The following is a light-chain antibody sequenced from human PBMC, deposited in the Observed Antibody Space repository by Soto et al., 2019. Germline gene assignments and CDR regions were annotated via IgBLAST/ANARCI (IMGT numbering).Light chain of an antibody. CDR1: QSVNSDY. Sequence: EIVLTQSPGTLSLSPWERATLSCRASQSVNSDYLGWFQQKPGQAPRLLIYGASSRATGIPDRFSGSGSGTDFTLTISRLEPEDFAVYYCQQYGSSLPITFGQGTRLEIK. CDR3: QQYGSSLPIT. J-gene: IGKJ5*01. CDR2: GAS. V-gene: IGKV3-20*01.